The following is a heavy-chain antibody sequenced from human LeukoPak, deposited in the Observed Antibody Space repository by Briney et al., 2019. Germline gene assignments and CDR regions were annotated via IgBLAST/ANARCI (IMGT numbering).Heavy chain of an antibody. D-gene: IGHD3-3*01. Sequence: GGSLRLSCAASGFSFSRYDIHWVRQAPGKGLEWVAFIRYDGSNKNYADSVKGRFTISRDNFMSTVYLQMNSLRAEDTAAYYCAKDRQTITIFGVVNTPRANFDYWGQGTLVTVSS. V-gene: IGHV3-30*02. J-gene: IGHJ4*02. CDR2: IRYDGSNK. CDR1: GFSFSRYD. CDR3: AKDRQTITIFGVVNTPRANFDY.